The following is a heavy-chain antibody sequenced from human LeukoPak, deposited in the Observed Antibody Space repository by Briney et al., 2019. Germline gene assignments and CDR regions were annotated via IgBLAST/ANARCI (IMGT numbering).Heavy chain of an antibody. Sequence: SVTVSCTASGGTFSSYAISWVRQAPGQGLEWMGGIIPIFGTANYAQKFQGRVTITADESTSTAYMELSSLRSEDTAVYYCARGKRLGGYDRPFDYWGQGTLVTVSS. D-gene: IGHD5-12*01. V-gene: IGHV1-69*13. CDR3: ARGKRLGGYDRPFDY. CDR1: GGTFSSYA. CDR2: IIPIFGTA. J-gene: IGHJ4*02.